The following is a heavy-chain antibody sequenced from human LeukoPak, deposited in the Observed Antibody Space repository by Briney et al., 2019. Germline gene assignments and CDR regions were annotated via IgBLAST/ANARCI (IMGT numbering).Heavy chain of an antibody. D-gene: IGHD2-15*01. CDR3: AKNGDRGAYCSGGSCYPYYYYYIDV. CDR1: GFTFSRHG. Sequence: GGSLRLSCAGSGFTFSRHGMNWVRQAPGKGLEWVSGISPSGDITYYADSVKDRFSISRDNSKNTVFLQMNSLRAEDTAIYYCAKNGDRGAYCSGGSCYPYYYYYIDVWGKGTTVTISS. CDR2: ISPSGDIT. V-gene: IGHV3-23*01. J-gene: IGHJ6*03.